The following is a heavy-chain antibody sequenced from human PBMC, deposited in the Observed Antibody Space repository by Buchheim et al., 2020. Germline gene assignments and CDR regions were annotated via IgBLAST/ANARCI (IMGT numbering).Heavy chain of an antibody. J-gene: IGHJ5*02. CDR3: ARDALYCSSTSCYWAGPPPNWFDP. V-gene: IGHV1-46*01. Sequence: QVQLVQSGAEVKKPGASVKVSCKASGYTFTSYYMHWVRQAPGQGLEWMGIINPSGGSTSYAQKFQGRVTMTRDTSTSTVYMELSSLRSEDTAVYYCARDALYCSSTSCYWAGPPPNWFDPWGQGTL. CDR2: INPSGGST. CDR1: GYTFTSYY. D-gene: IGHD2-2*01.